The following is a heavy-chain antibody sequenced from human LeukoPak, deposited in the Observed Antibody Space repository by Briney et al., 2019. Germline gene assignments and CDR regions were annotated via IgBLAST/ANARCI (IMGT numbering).Heavy chain of an antibody. V-gene: IGHV4-4*07. D-gene: IGHD1-7*01. CDR2: MYTSGIT. CDR1: GDSFSSYF. CDR3: AREITGTRGVDY. Sequence: SETPSLTCTVSGDSFSSYFWSWIRQPAGKGLEWIGRMYTSGITNSNPSLKSRVTMSVDTSKNQFSLNLTSVTAADTAVYYCAREITGTRGVDYWGQGILVTVSS. J-gene: IGHJ4*02.